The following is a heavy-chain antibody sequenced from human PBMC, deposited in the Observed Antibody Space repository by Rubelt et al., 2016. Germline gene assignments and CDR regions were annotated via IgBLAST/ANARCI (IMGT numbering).Heavy chain of an antibody. CDR3: ARDPQNWFDP. CDR1: GESFSGYY. CDR2: INHRGST. V-gene: IGHV4-34*01. D-gene: IGHD2/OR15-2a*01. Sequence: QVQLQQWGPGLLKPSETLSLTCAVYGESFSGYYWDWIRQPPGKGLEWIGRINHRGSTSYNASLKSRVTISADTSKNQFSLKVRAVTAADTAMYFCARDPQNWFDPWGQGTPVTVSS. J-gene: IGHJ5*02.